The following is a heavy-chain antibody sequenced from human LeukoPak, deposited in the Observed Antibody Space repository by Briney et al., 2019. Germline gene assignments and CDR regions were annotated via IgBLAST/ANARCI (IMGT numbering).Heavy chain of an antibody. CDR3: ARGSVGTPPPFDY. D-gene: IGHD2-15*01. CDR1: GFTFGSYA. V-gene: IGHV3-30-3*01. CDR2: ISYDGSSK. J-gene: IGHJ4*02. Sequence: PGGSLRLSCAASGFTFGSYAIHWVRQAPGKGLDWVALISYDGSSKYYADSVKGRFTISRDSSTLYLQMNSLRTEDTAVYYCARGSVGTPPPFDYWGQGTLVTVSS.